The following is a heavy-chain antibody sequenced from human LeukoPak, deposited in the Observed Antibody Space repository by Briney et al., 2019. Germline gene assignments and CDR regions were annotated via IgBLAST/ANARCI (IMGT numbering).Heavy chain of an antibody. J-gene: IGHJ4*02. CDR1: GFTFSSYA. Sequence: GGSLRLSCAASGFTFSSYAMSWVRQAPGKGLEWVSAISGSGGSTYYADSVKGRFTISRDNSKNTLYLQMNSLRAEDTAVYYCAKDRGLIVYVETFDYWGQGTLVTVSS. CDR2: ISGSGGST. CDR3: AKDRGLIVYVETFDY. V-gene: IGHV3-23*01. D-gene: IGHD3-22*01.